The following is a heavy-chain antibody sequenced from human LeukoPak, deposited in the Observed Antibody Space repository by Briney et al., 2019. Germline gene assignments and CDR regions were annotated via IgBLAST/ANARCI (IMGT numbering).Heavy chain of an antibody. CDR1: GGSISSGGYY. J-gene: IGHJ4*02. D-gene: IGHD3-9*01. CDR2: IYYSGST. Sequence: SETLSLTCTVSGGSISSGGYYWSWIRQHPGEGLEWIGYIYYSGSTYYNPSLTSRVTISVDTSKNQFSLRLSSVTAADTAVYYCARHRAGYHLDWWGQGTLVTVSS. V-gene: IGHV4-31*03. CDR3: ARHRAGYHLDW.